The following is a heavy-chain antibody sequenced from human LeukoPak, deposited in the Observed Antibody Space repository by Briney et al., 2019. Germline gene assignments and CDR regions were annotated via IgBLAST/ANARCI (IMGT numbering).Heavy chain of an antibody. D-gene: IGHD3-10*01. CDR2: INEDGSEK. J-gene: IGHJ4*02. CDR1: GFIFRNYW. V-gene: IGHV3-7*01. Sequence: GGSLRLSCAAAGFIFRNYWMGWVRQAPGKGLEWVANINEDGSEKYYVDSVKGGFIISRDNAKNSLYLQMNILRAEDPAVVYWLNGSGNCGQGTLVTVSS. CDR3: LNGSGN.